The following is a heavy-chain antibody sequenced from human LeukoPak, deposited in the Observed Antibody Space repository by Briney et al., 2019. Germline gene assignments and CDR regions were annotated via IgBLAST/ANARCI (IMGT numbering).Heavy chain of an antibody. Sequence: ASVKISCKASGYTFNNHYMYWVRQAPGQGLEWMGVINPSGGSTSYAQKFQGRVTMTRDTSTRTVYMEVNSLRSEDTAVYYCARQGTYSSAIGMGYWGQGTLVTVSS. D-gene: IGHD6-19*01. CDR2: INPSGGST. CDR3: ARQGTYSSAIGMGY. J-gene: IGHJ4*02. V-gene: IGHV1-46*02. CDR1: GYTFNNHY.